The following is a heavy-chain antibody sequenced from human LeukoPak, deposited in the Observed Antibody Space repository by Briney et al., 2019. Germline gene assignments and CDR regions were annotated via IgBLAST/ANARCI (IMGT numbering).Heavy chain of an antibody. D-gene: IGHD3-22*01. J-gene: IGHJ5*02. Sequence: GGSLRLSCAASGFAFSTYWMNWVRQAPGKGLEWVANIKPDGSEKFYLDSVKGRFTISRDNAKNSLYLQMNSLRAEDTAVYYCARDAYYELTWFDPWGQGTLVTVSS. CDR2: IKPDGSEK. CDR3: ARDAYYELTWFDP. V-gene: IGHV3-7*01. CDR1: GFAFSTYW.